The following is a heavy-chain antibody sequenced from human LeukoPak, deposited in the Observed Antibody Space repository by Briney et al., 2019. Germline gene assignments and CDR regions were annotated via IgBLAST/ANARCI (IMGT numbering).Heavy chain of an antibody. Sequence: ASVKVSCKASGYTFTSYDINWVRQATGQGLEWMGWMNPNSGNTGYAQKCQGRGTITRNTSISTAYMELSSLRSEDTAVYYCARGRKYSSSTYYYYYMDVWGKGTTVTVSS. CDR2: MNPNSGNT. CDR1: GYTFTSYD. J-gene: IGHJ6*03. CDR3: ARGRKYSSSTYYYYYMDV. V-gene: IGHV1-8*03. D-gene: IGHD6-6*01.